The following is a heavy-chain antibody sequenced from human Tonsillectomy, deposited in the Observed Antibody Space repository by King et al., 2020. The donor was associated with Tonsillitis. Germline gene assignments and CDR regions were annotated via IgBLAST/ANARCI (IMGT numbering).Heavy chain of an antibody. V-gene: IGHV4-39*01. Sequence: QLQESGPGLVKPSETLSLTCTVSGGSISRSSYYWGWIRQPPGKGLGWIGSIYYSGSTYYNPSLKRRVTLSVDMSKNQFSLKLSSVTAADTAVYYCARPKDYGDYDWNFDLWGRGTLVTVSS. CDR1: GGSISRSSYY. D-gene: IGHD4-17*01. CDR2: IYYSGST. J-gene: IGHJ2*01. CDR3: ARPKDYGDYDWNFDL.